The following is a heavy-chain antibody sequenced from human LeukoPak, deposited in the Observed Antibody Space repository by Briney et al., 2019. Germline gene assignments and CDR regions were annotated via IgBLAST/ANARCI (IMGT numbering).Heavy chain of an antibody. V-gene: IGHV1-69*13. CDR3: ATSTGYDVLTGYQEDHYYFVY. CDR1: GGTFSSYA. CDR2: IIPIFGTA. J-gene: IGHJ4*02. D-gene: IGHD3-9*01. Sequence: ASVKVSCKASGGTFSSYAISWVRHGPGQGLGWKWGIIPIFGTANYAQKFQGRVTITADESTSTAYMELSSLSSEDTAVYYCATSTGYDVLTGYQEDHYYFVYWGQGTLVTVSS.